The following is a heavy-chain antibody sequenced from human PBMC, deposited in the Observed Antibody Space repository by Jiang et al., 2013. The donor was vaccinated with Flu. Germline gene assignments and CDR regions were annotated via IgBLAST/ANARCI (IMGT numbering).Heavy chain of an antibody. V-gene: IGHV1-18*01. D-gene: IGHD3-22*01. Sequence: SGAEVRKPGASVKVSCKASGYPFSSYGMYWVRQAPGQGLEWMGWISGYNGNTKYAEKLQGRVTMTADAPSHTAYMELRSLRPDDTAVYYCAREGPPNSNGYLTLGAQGTLVTVSS. CDR2: ISGYNGNT. CDR3: AREGPPNSNGYLTL. CDR1: GYPFSSYG. J-gene: IGHJ4*02.